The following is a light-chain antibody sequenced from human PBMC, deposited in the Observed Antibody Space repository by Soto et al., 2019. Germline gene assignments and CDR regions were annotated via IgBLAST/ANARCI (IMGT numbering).Light chain of an antibody. CDR2: DAA. CDR3: QQRASWPLT. V-gene: IGKV3-11*01. Sequence: EIVLTQSPATLSLSPGERATLSCRASQYIGGYLAWYQLRPGQGPRLLIFDAASRATGIPDRVSGSGSGTDFTLTISRLEPKDFAVNSCQQRASWPLTFGGGTKV. J-gene: IGKJ4*01. CDR1: QYIGGY.